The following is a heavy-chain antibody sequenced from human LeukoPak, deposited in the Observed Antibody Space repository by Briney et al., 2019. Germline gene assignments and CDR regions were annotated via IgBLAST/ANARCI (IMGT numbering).Heavy chain of an antibody. D-gene: IGHD3-10*01. CDR2: ISAYNGNT. CDR3: ASRMVRNYYYGMDV. V-gene: IGHV1-18*01. CDR1: GCTFTSYG. Sequence: GASVKVSCKASGCTFTSYGINWVRQAPGQGLEWMGWISAYNGNTNYAQKLQGRVTMTTDTSTSTAYMELRSLRSDDTAVYYCASRMVRNYYYGMDVWGQGTTVTVSS. J-gene: IGHJ6*02.